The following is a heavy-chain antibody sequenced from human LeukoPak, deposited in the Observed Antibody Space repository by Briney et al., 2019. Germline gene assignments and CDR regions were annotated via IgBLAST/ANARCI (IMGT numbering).Heavy chain of an antibody. CDR1: GFTFSSYW. V-gene: IGHV3-74*01. CDR2: INSDGSST. D-gene: IGHD1-1*01. Sequence: GGSLRLSCAASGFTFSSYWMHWVRQAPGKGLVWVSRINSDGSSTSYADSVKGRFTISRDNAKNTLYLQMNSLRAEDTAVNYCASLQLERRYYYYYMDVWGKGTTVTVSS. CDR3: ASLQLERRYYYYYMDV. J-gene: IGHJ6*03.